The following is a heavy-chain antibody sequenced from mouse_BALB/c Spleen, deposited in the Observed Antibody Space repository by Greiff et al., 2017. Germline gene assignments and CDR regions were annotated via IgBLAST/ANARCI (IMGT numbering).Heavy chain of an antibody. J-gene: IGHJ3*01. CDR1: GFSLTSYD. Sequence: QVQLKESGPGLVAPSQSLSITCTVSGFSLTSYDISWIRQPPGKGLEWLGVIWTGGGTNYNSAFMSRLSISKDNSKSQVFLKMNSLQTDDTAIYYCVRAGTGIAYWGQGTLVTVSA. CDR3: VRAGTGIAY. D-gene: IGHD4-1*01. V-gene: IGHV2-9-2*01. CDR2: IWTGGGT.